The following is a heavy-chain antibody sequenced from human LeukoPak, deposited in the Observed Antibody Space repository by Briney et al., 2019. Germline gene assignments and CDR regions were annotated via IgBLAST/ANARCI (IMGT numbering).Heavy chain of an antibody. J-gene: IGHJ4*02. D-gene: IGHD3-22*01. CDR1: GGSISSGSYY. V-gene: IGHV4-61*02. CDR3: ARDYDSSGYYPLGY. Sequence: KASETLSLTCTVAGGSISSGSYYWSWIRQPAGKGLEWIGRIYTRGRTNYNPSLKSRVTISVDTSKNQFSLKLSSVTAADTAVYFCARDYDSSGYYPLGYWGQGTLVTVSS. CDR2: IYTRGRT.